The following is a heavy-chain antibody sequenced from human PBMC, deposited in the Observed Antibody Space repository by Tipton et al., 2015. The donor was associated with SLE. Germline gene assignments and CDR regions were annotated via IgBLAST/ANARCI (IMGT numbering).Heavy chain of an antibody. Sequence: TLSLTCAVYGGSFSGYYWSWIRQPPGKGLEWIGSIYHSGSTYYSPSLKSRVTISVDTSKNQFSLKLSSVTAADTAVYYCAGGSRQWLVPWFDPWGQGTLVTVSS. CDR3: AGGSRQWLVPWFDP. J-gene: IGHJ5*02. CDR2: IYHSGST. V-gene: IGHV4-34*01. D-gene: IGHD6-19*01. CDR1: GGSFSGYY.